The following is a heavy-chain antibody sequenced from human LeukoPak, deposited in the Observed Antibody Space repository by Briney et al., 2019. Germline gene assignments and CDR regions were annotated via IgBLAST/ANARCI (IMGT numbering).Heavy chain of an antibody. CDR3: VRGGVDY. CDR1: GFTFSSYA. CDR2: MRGSGGST. Sequence: GGSLRLSCAASGFTFSSYAMTWVRQAPGKGLEWVSGMRGSGGSTYYADSVKGRFTLSRDNSKNTLYLQMNSLRAEDTAVYYCVRGGVDYWGQGTLVTVSS. V-gene: IGHV3-23*01. D-gene: IGHD3-16*01. J-gene: IGHJ4*02.